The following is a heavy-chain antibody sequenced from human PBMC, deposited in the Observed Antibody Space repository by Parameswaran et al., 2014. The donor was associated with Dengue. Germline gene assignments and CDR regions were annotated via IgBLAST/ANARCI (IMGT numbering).Heavy chain of an antibody. Sequence: GSRLKISCGASGFTFSSYRMHWVRQAPGKGLEWVAVISYDGNNKYYTDSVKGRFTISRDNSKNTLYLQMNSLRAEDTAVYYCVKDKEIVGGTYFDYWGQGTLVTVSS. J-gene: IGHJ4*02. CDR3: VKDKEIVGGTYFDY. D-gene: IGHD1-26*01. V-gene: IGHV3-30*18. CDR1: GFTFSSYR. CDR2: ISYDGNNK.